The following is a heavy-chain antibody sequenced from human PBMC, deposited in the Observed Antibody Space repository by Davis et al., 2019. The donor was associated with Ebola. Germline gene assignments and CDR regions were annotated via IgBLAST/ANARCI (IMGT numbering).Heavy chain of an antibody. CDR2: ISSGGGAP. CDR3: AKGVIFGVMYGMDV. V-gene: IGHV3-23*01. CDR1: GFTFSTYA. Sequence: GESLKISCAASGFTFSTYAMGWVRQAPGKGLEWVSDISSGGGAPYYADSVKGRFTTFRDNPKNTLYLQMNSLRAEDTAVYYCAKGVIFGVMYGMDVWGQGTTVTVSS. J-gene: IGHJ6*02. D-gene: IGHD3-3*01.